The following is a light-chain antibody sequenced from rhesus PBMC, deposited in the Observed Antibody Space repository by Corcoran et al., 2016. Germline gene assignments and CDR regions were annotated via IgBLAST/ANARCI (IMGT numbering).Light chain of an antibody. Sequence: DIQMTQSPSSLSASVGDRVTITCRASQGSTNDLAWYQQKPGETPKLLIYEASSLQSGIPSRFSGCGSGTVFTLTISSLQPEDFAPYYCQPYYSTPYSFGQGTKVEIK. V-gene: IGKV1-25*01. J-gene: IGKJ2*01. CDR1: QGSTND. CDR3: QPYYSTPYS. CDR2: EAS.